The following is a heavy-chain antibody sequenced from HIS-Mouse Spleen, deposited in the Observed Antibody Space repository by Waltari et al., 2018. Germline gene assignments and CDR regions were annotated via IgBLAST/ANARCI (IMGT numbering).Heavy chain of an antibody. CDR2: IYYSGST. CDR1: GGSISSSSYY. D-gene: IGHD6-13*01. J-gene: IGHJ2*01. Sequence: QLQLQESGPGLVTPSETLSPTCTVPGGSISSSSYYWGWIRQPPGKGLEWIGSIYYSGSTYYNPSLKSRVTISVDTSKNQFSLKLSSVTAADTAVYYCAREIPYSSSWYDWYFDLWGRGTLVTVSS. V-gene: IGHV4-39*07. CDR3: AREIPYSSSWYDWYFDL.